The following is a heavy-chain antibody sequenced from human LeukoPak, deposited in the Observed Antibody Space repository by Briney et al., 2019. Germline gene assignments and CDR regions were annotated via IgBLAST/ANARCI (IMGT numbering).Heavy chain of an antibody. V-gene: IGHV3-21*01. D-gene: IGHD6-13*01. CDR3: ARGIGSSSWPLAL. J-gene: IGHJ4*02. Sequence: KPGGSLRLSCAASGFTFSSYSMNWVRQAPGKGLEWVSSISSSSSYIYYADSVKGRFTISRDNAKNSLYLQMNSLRAEDTAVYYCARGIGSSSWPLALWGQGTLVIVSS. CDR1: GFTFSSYS. CDR2: ISSSSSYI.